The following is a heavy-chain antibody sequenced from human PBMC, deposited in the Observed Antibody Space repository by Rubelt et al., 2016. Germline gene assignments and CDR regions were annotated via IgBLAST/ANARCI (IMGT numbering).Heavy chain of an antibody. V-gene: IGHV4-4*02. J-gene: IGHJ4*02. CDR1: GSISSSNW. CDR3: ARAYDFWSGSYFDY. CDR2: IYHSGST. Sequence: GSISSSNWWSWVRQPPGKGLEWIGEIYHSGSTNYNPSLKSRVTISVDKSKNQFSLKLSSVTAADTAVYYCARAYDFWSGSYFDYWGQGTLVTVSS. D-gene: IGHD3-3*01.